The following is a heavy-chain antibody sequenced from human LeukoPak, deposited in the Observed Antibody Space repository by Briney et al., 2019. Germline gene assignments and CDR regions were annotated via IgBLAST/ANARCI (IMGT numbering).Heavy chain of an antibody. CDR1: GFTFSNFW. D-gene: IGHD3-22*01. CDR3: ANGYYDSSGSLDY. CDR2: IKQDETEK. J-gene: IGHJ4*02. Sequence: GGSLRLSCTASGFTFSNFWMGWVRQAPGKGLEWVANIKQDETEKFYLGSVKGRFTISRDNSKNTLYLQMNSLRAEDTAVYYCANGYYDSSGSLDYWGQGTLVTVSS. V-gene: IGHV3-7*01.